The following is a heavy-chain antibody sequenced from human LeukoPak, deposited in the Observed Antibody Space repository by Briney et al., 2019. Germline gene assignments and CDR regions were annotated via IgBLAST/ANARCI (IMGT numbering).Heavy chain of an antibody. J-gene: IGHJ4*02. D-gene: IGHD3-3*01. V-gene: IGHV4-39*01. CDR3: AKQVPKFRFLECLLLVSFDY. CDR1: GGSISSSSYY. CDR2: IYYSGST. Sequence: PSETLSLTCTVSGGSISSSSYYWGWIRQPPGKGLEWIGSIYYSGSTYYNPSLKSRVTISVDTSKNQFSLKLSSVTAADTAVYYFAKQVPKFRFLECLLLVSFDYWGKGTLFTVSS.